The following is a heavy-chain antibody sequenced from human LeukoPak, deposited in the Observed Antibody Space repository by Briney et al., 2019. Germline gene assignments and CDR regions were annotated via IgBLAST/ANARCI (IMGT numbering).Heavy chain of an antibody. J-gene: IGHJ4*02. Sequence: SETLSLTCTVSGGPISSGGYSWSWIRQPPGKGLEWIGYIYHSGSTYYNPSLKSRVTISVDRSKNQFSLKLSSVTAADTAVYYCARIHSSSWFSYFDYWGQGTLVTVSS. CDR2: IYHSGST. D-gene: IGHD6-13*01. CDR1: GGPISSGGYS. CDR3: ARIHSSSWFSYFDY. V-gene: IGHV4-30-2*01.